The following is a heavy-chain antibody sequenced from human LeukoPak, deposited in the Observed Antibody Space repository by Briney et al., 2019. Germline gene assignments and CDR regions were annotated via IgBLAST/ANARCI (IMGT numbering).Heavy chain of an antibody. D-gene: IGHD4-17*01. CDR3: ATDYGDYESGY. Sequence: SETLSLTCTVSGASISSSYWSWIRQPPGKGLEWIGYIYSSGSTNYNPSLKSRVTMSVDTSKKQFSLKLSSVTAADTAMYYCATDYGDYESGYWGQGTLVTVSS. CDR1: GASISSSY. V-gene: IGHV4-59*01. CDR2: IYSSGST. J-gene: IGHJ4*02.